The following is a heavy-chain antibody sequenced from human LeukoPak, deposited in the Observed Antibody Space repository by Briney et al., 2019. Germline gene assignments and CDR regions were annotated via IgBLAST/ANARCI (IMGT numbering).Heavy chain of an antibody. CDR1: GFIFRSYG. Sequence: GGSLRLSCVASGFIFRSYGMHWVRQAPGKGLEWVAVTSYDGSNKYYVDSVKGRFAVSRDNSKNTVFLQMNGLRAEDAAVYYCAKDRGPYGDYVLQNYAMDVWGQGTTVTVSS. CDR3: AKDRGPYGDYVLQNYAMDV. CDR2: TSYDGSNK. D-gene: IGHD4-17*01. J-gene: IGHJ6*02. V-gene: IGHV3-30*18.